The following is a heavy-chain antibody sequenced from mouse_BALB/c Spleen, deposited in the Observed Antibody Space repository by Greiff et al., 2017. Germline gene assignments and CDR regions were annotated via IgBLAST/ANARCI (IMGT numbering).Heavy chain of an antibody. V-gene: IGHV1-69*02. Sequence: VQLQQPGAELVKPGASVKLSCKASGYTFTSYWMHWVKQRPGQGLEWIGEIDPSDSYTNYNQKFKGKATLTVDKSSSTAYMQLSSLTSEDSAVYYCARSGDYRYDVWFAYWGQGTLVTVSA. J-gene: IGHJ3*01. CDR1: GYTFTSYW. CDR3: ARSGDYRYDVWFAY. CDR2: IDPSDSYT. D-gene: IGHD2-14*01.